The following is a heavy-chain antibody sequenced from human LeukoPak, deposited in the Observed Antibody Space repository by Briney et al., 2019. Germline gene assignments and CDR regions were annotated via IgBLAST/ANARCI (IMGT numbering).Heavy chain of an antibody. CDR3: ARGRDY. Sequence: PSETLSLTCTVSGGSVSSGSYYWSWIRQPPGKGLEWIGEINHSGSTNYNPSLKSRVTISVDTSKNQFSLKLSSVTAADTAVYYCARGRDYWGQGTLVTVSS. V-gene: IGHV4-39*07. CDR2: INHSGST. J-gene: IGHJ4*02. CDR1: GGSVSSGSYY.